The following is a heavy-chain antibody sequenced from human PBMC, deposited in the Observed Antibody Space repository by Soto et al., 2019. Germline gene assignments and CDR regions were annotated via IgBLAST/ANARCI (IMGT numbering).Heavy chain of an antibody. V-gene: IGHV3-7*04. D-gene: IGHD2-21*01. CDR3: TRDLNHDCGP. CDR1: GFPFSAYW. J-gene: IGHJ5*02. Sequence: EVHLVESGGALVQPGGPWRLSCAPSGFPFSAYWMTWFSKTPGKGLEGLAKMNPVGREQYYLDSVKGRFTISRDNAKNSLYLQMNNLRGEDTAVYYCTRDLNHDCGPWGQGTQVIVSS. CDR2: MNPVGREQ.